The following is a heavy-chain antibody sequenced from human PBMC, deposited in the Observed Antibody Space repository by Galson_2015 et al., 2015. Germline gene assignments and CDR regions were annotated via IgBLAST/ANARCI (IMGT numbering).Heavy chain of an antibody. D-gene: IGHD2/OR15-2a*01. J-gene: IGHJ3*02. V-gene: IGHV5-51*03. CDR2: IYPGDSDT. CDR1: GYSFTTYW. CDR3: AGPDRKQLILAFDI. Sequence: QSGAEVKKPGESLKISCKGSGYSFTTYWIGWVRQMPGKGLEWMGVIYPGDSDTRYSPSFQGQVTISVDKSISTAYLQWSSLKASDTAIYYCAGPDRKQLILAFDIWGPGTVVTVSP.